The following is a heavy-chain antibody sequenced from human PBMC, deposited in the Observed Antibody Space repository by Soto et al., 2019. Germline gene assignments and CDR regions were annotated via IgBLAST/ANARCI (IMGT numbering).Heavy chain of an antibody. D-gene: IGHD6-19*01. CDR2: IRRDGGEK. V-gene: IGHV3-7*01. CDR3: ASPTPGEQWQDRPLHI. CDR1: GFSFSSSW. Sequence: EVQLVESGGGLVQPGGSLRLSCAASGFSFSSSWMSWVRRAPGEGLEWVANIRRDGGEKNYVDSVKGRFTISRDNTKNSLYLQMNSVRPEDTAVYYCASPTPGEQWQDRPLHIWGQGTMVTVSS. J-gene: IGHJ3*02.